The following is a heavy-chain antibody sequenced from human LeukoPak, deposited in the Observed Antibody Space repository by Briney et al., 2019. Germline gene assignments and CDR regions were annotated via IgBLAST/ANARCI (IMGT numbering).Heavy chain of an antibody. Sequence: SETLSLTCTVSGGSISSDFWSWIRQPPGKGLEWIGYIYYSGSTNYNPSLKSRVTISVDTSKNQFSLKLSSVTAADTAVYYCATMVQGVHTYFGSWGQGNLVAVSS. D-gene: IGHD3-10*01. CDR3: ATMVQGVHTYFGS. CDR1: GGSISSDF. V-gene: IGHV4-59*01. J-gene: IGHJ4*02. CDR2: IYYSGST.